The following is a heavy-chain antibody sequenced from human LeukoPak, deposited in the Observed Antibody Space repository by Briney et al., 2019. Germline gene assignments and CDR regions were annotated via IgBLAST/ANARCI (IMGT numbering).Heavy chain of an antibody. J-gene: IGHJ6*02. V-gene: IGHV3-30*18. Sequence: GRSLRLSCAASGFTFSSYGMPWVRQAPGKGLEWVAVRSYDGSNKYYADSVKGRFTISRDNSKNTLYLQMNSLRAEDTAVYYCAKDKRWLQLGEFYYGMDVWGQGTTVTVSS. CDR2: RSYDGSNK. D-gene: IGHD5-24*01. CDR1: GFTFSSYG. CDR3: AKDKRWLQLGEFYYGMDV.